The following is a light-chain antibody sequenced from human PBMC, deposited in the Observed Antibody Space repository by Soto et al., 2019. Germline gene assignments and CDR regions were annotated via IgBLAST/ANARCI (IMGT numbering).Light chain of an antibody. J-gene: IGKJ4*01. CDR1: QSIGTN. CDR3: QQYNSWPLT. CDR2: GAS. V-gene: IGKV3-15*01. Sequence: EIVLTQSPATLSSSPGERATLSCRASQSIGTNLAWYQQKPGQAPSLLIFGASSRATGVPARISGSGSGTEFTLTISSLQSEDFAVYYCQQYNSWPLTFGGGTKVDIK.